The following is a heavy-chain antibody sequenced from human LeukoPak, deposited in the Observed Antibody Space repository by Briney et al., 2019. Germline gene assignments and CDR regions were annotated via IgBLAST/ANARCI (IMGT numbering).Heavy chain of an antibody. CDR1: GGSISSSSYY. CDR3: ARDRVVGATCWFDP. Sequence: SETLSLTCTVSGGSISSSSYYWGWIRQPPGKGVEWIGSIYYSGSTYYNPSLKSRVTISVDTSKNQFSLKLSSVTAADTAVYYCARDRVVGATCWFDPWGQGTLVTVSS. D-gene: IGHD1-26*01. CDR2: IYYSGST. V-gene: IGHV4-39*07. J-gene: IGHJ5*02.